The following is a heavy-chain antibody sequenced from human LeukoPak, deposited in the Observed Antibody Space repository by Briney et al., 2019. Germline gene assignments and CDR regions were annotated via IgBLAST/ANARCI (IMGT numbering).Heavy chain of an antibody. V-gene: IGHV3-23*01. CDR3: AKSRGYYYEKSGPADY. Sequence: GGSLRLSCAASGFALSNYPMGWVRQAPGKGLEWVSAISGSGGSTYYADSVKGRFTISRDNSKNTLYLQMNSLSAEDTAVYYCAKSRGYYYEKSGPADYWGQGTLVTVSS. CDR1: GFALSNYP. D-gene: IGHD3-22*01. CDR2: ISGSGGST. J-gene: IGHJ4*02.